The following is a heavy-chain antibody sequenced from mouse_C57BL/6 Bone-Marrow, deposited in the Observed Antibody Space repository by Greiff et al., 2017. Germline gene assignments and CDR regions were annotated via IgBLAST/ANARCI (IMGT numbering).Heavy chain of an antibody. CDR2: IYYSGTI. D-gene: IGHD4-1*01. CDR1: GISITTGNYR. CDR3: AREGLTGTDAMDY. V-gene: IGHV3-5*01. J-gene: IGHJ4*01. Sequence: EVKVVESGPGLVKPSQTVFLTCTVTGISITTGNYRWSWIRQFPGNKLEWIGYIYYSGTITYNPSLTSRTTITRDTPKNQFFLEMNSLTAEDTATYYCAREGLTGTDAMDYWGQGTSVTVSS.